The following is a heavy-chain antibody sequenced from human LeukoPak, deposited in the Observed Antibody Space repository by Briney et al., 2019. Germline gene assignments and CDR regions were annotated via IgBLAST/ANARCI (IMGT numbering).Heavy chain of an antibody. CDR2: ISSSGGTI. J-gene: IGHJ4*02. CDR1: GFTFITFE. CDR3: ARGGGVLRFLEWQSPYYFDY. V-gene: IGHV3-48*03. D-gene: IGHD3-3*01. Sequence: GGSLRLSCAASGFTFITFEMNRVRQAPGKGLEWVSYISSSGGTIYYADSVKGRFTISRDNAKNSLYLQMNGLRAEDTAVYYCARGGGVLRFLEWQSPYYFDYWGQGTLVTVSS.